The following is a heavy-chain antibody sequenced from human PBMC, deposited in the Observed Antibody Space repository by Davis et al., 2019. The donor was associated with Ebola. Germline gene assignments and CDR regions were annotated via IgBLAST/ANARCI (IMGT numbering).Heavy chain of an antibody. V-gene: IGHV4-34*01. D-gene: IGHD3-10*01. CDR2: ISHSGST. CDR1: VGSFSGYY. Sequence: MPSETLSLTCAVYVGSFSGYYWNWIRQSPGRGLEWIGEISHSGSTSYNPSLKSRVTISVDTSKNQFSLNLNSVTAADTAIYYCARVRGTLARFYGMDVWGQGTTVTVSS. J-gene: IGHJ6*02. CDR3: ARVRGTLARFYGMDV.